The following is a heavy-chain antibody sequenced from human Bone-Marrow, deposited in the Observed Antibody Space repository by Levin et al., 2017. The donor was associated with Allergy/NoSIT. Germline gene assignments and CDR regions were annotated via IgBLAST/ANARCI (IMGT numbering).Heavy chain of an antibody. D-gene: IGHD2-15*01. V-gene: IGHV4-59*01. J-gene: IGHJ4*02. CDR2: IYYSGST. CDR3: ASSSRACSGGSGDSYFDY. CDR1: GGSISSYY. Sequence: SETLSLTCTVSGGSISSYYWSWIRQPPGKGLEWIGYIYYSGSTNYNPSLKSRVTISVDTSKNQFSLKLSSVTAADTAVYYCASSSRACSGGSGDSYFDYWGQGTLVTVSS.